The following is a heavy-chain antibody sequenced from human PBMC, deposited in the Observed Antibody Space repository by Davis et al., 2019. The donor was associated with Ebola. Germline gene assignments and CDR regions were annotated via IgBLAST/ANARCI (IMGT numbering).Heavy chain of an antibody. V-gene: IGHV4-39*01. D-gene: IGHD4-23*01. CDR3: ARQVVTGASGRGYFHY. CDR2: IYYSGST. J-gene: IGHJ1*01. CDR1: SGSISSSSYY. Sequence: MPSETLSLTCTVSSGSISSSSYYWGWIRQPPGKGLEWIANIYYSGSTQYNPSLKSRVTISVDTSKNQFSLKLTSVTAADTAMFYCARQVVTGASGRGYFHYWGPGTLVTVSS.